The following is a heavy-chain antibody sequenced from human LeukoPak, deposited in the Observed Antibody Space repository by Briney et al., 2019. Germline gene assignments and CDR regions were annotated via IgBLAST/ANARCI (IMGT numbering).Heavy chain of an antibody. Sequence: GGALRLSCAVSGFTFSTYLMSTVRQAPGKGLEWVANIKQDGSEKYYVGSVKGRFTISRDNAKNSLYMQMNSLRAEDTAVYYCAREGYDFWSGYSFYFDYWGQGTLVTVSS. D-gene: IGHD3-3*01. CDR3: AREGYDFWSGYSFYFDY. CDR2: IKQDGSEK. V-gene: IGHV3-7*01. CDR1: GFTFSTYL. J-gene: IGHJ4*02.